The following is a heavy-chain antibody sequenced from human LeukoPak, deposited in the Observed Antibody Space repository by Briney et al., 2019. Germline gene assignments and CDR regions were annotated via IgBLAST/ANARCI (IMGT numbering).Heavy chain of an antibody. Sequence: GGSLRLSCVASGFSLSSKWMSWVRQAPGKGLEWVANIKQDSSEIHYVDSVKGRFTISRENAKNSLYLQMNNLRAEDMAVYYCAREGRYSGCEYWGQGTLVTVSS. CDR1: GFSLSSKW. D-gene: IGHD6-19*01. CDR2: IKQDSSEI. CDR3: AREGRYSGCEY. J-gene: IGHJ4*02. V-gene: IGHV3-7*01.